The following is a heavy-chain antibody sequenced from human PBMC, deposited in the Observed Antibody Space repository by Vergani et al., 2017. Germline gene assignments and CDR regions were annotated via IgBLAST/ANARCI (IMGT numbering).Heavy chain of an antibody. D-gene: IGHD2-2*01. CDR1: GYTFTSYD. CDR3: ARAPKWGYCSSTSCPYYFDY. J-gene: IGHJ4*02. V-gene: IGHV1-8*01. CDR2: MNPNSGNT. Sequence: QVQLVQSGAEVKKPGASVKVSCKPSGYTFTSYDINWVRQATGQGLEWVGWMNPNSGNTGYAQKFQGRVTMTRNTSISTAYMELSNLRSEDTAVYYCARAPKWGYCSSTSCPYYFDYWGQGALVIVSS.